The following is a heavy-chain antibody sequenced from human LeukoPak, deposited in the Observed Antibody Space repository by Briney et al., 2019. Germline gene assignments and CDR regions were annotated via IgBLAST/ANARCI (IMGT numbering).Heavy chain of an antibody. V-gene: IGHV3-15*01. CDR3: TTRELRYYGSGTYPVAFDI. J-gene: IGHJ3*02. Sequence: PGGSLRLSCAASGFTFNNAWMNWVRLAPGKGLEWVGRIRSKTDYGTTDYAAPVKGRFTVSRDDSIHTLYLQMHSLKTEDTAVCYCTTRELRYYGSGTYPVAFDIWGQGTMVTVSS. D-gene: IGHD3-10*01. CDR1: GFTFNNAW. CDR2: IRSKTDYGTT.